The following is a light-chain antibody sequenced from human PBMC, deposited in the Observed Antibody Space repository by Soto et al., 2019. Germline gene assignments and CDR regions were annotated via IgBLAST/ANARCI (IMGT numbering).Light chain of an antibody. Sequence: EIVVTQSPATLSVSPGERATLSCRASQSVSSNLAWYQQKPGQAPRLLIYGASTRATGIPARFSGSGSGTEFPLTISSLQSEDFAVYYCQQYNNWTPWTFGQGTKVEIK. CDR1: QSVSSN. CDR3: QQYNNWTPWT. J-gene: IGKJ1*01. V-gene: IGKV3-15*01. CDR2: GAS.